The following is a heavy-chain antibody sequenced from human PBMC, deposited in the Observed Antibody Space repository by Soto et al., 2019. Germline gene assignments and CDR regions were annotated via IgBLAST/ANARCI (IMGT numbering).Heavy chain of an antibody. CDR2: IIPIFGTA. V-gene: IGHV1-69*13. D-gene: IGHD6-13*01. J-gene: IGHJ6*02. CDR3: ARDGIAAAGTYYYYGMDV. Sequence: SVKVSCKASGGTFSSYAISWVRQAPGQGLEWMGGIIPIFGTANYAQKFQGRVTITADESTSTAYMELSSLRSEDTAVYYCARDGIAAAGTYYYYGMDVWGQGTTVTVSS. CDR1: GGTFSSYA.